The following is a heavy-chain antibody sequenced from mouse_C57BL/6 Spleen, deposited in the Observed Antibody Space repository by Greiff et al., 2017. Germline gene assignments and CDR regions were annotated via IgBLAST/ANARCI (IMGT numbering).Heavy chain of an antibody. CDR3: ARGITTVVATADD. CDR1: GYAFSSYW. Sequence: QVQLKESGAELVKPGASVKISCKASGYAFSSYWLNWVKQRPGKGLEWIGQIYPGDGDTNYNGKFKGKATLTADKSSSTAYMQLSSLTSEDSAVYFCARGITTVVATADDWGQGTTLTVSS. V-gene: IGHV1-80*01. CDR2: IYPGDGDT. J-gene: IGHJ2*01. D-gene: IGHD1-1*01.